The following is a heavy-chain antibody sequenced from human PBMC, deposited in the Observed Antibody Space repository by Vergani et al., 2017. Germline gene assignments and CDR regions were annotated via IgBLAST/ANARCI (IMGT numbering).Heavy chain of an antibody. D-gene: IGHD4-17*01. CDR3: ARFPLTTVATGYTDYYYGMDV. Sequence: EVHLVESGGGLVQPGGSLRLSCAASGFTFSSYSMNWVRQAPGKGLEWVSYISSSSSTIYYADSVKGRFTISRDNAKNSLYLQMNSLRAEDTAVYYCARFPLTTVATGYTDYYYGMDVWGQGTTVTVSS. CDR2: ISSSSSTI. J-gene: IGHJ6*02. V-gene: IGHV3-48*01. CDR1: GFTFSSYS.